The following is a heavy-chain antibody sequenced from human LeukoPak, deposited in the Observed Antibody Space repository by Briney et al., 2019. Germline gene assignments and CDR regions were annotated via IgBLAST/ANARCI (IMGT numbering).Heavy chain of an antibody. Sequence: GGSLRRSCAASGFTFSSYAMHWVRQAPGKGLEGVAVISYDGSNKYYADSVKGRFTISRDNSKNTLYLQMNSLRAEDTAVYYCARPKNGGYYQNWFDPWGQGTLVTVSS. CDR2: ISYDGSNK. J-gene: IGHJ5*02. D-gene: IGHD3-22*01. V-gene: IGHV3-30*04. CDR1: GFTFSSYA. CDR3: ARPKNGGYYQNWFDP.